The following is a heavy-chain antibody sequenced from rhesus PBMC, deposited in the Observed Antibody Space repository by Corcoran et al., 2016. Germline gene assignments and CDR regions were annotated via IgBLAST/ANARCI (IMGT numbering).Heavy chain of an antibody. CDR2: IPYSGST. CDR3: ARDRNGWNNVSY. D-gene: IGHD1-20*01. J-gene: IGHJ4*01. V-gene: IGHV4-122*02. Sequence: QVQLQESGPGLVKPSETLSLTCAVSGGSISSGYYYWSWIRQPPGKGLEWIGYIPYSGSTSDNPSLKSRVTISRDTSKNQFSLKLSSVTAADTAVYYCARDRNGWNNVSYWGQGVLVTVSS. CDR1: GGSISSGYYY.